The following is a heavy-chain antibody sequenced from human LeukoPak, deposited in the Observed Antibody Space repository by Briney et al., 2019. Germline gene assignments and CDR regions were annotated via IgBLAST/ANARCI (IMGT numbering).Heavy chain of an antibody. D-gene: IGHD3-10*01. V-gene: IGHV3-23*01. J-gene: IGHJ4*02. Sequence: GGSLRLSCAASGFTFSSYGMSWVRQAPGKGLEWVSAINGSGGSTDYADSVKGRFTISRDNSKNTLHLQTNSLRAEDTAVYYCAKAARDYGSGSYYNQYYFDYWGQGTLVTVSS. CDR1: GFTFSSYG. CDR3: AKAARDYGSGSYYNQYYFDY. CDR2: INGSGGST.